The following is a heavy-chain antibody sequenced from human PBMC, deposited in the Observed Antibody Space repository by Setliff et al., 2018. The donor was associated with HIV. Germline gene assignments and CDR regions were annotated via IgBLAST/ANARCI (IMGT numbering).Heavy chain of an antibody. CDR1: GGSISRGSYS. D-gene: IGHD6-19*01. J-gene: IGHJ4*02. Sequence: SETLSLTCTVSGGSISRGSYSWGWIRQPPGKGLEWIGSISYTGITNYNPSLKSRGTISVDTSQNQFSLKLTSVTAADTAVYYCARLRQWLAFFDSWGQGTLVTVSS. CDR3: ARLRQWLAFFDS. V-gene: IGHV4-39*01. CDR2: ISYTGIT.